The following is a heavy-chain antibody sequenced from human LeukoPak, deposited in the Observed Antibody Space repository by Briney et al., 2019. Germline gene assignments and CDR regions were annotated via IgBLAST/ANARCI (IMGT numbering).Heavy chain of an antibody. CDR1: GFTFSSYS. CDR2: ISSSSGYI. D-gene: IGHD4-17*01. Sequence: GGSLRLSCAASGFTFSSYSMNWVRQAPGKGLEWVSSISSSSGYIYYADSVKGRFTISRDNAKNSLYLQMNSLRAEDTAVYYCARVAAGVTTTVWGQGTLVTVSS. V-gene: IGHV3-21*01. CDR3: ARVAAGVTTTV. J-gene: IGHJ4*02.